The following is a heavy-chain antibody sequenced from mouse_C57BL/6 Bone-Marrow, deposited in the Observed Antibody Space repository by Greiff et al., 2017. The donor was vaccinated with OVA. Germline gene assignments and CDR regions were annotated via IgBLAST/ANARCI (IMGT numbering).Heavy chain of an antibody. V-gene: IGHV3-8*01. CDR2: IRYSGST. CDR3: ARWRSLYAVDY. CDR1: GYSITSDY. Sequence: DVKLQESGPGLAKPSQTLSLTCSVTGYSITSDYWYWFRKFSRNKLEYMGYIRYSGSTYYYPSLKSRLTITRNTSKNQYYLQLNSVTTEDTATYYCARWRSLYAVDYWGQGTSVTVSS. J-gene: IGHJ4*01.